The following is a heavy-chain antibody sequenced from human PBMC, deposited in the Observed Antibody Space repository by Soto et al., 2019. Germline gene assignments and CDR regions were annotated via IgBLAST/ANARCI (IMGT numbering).Heavy chain of an antibody. CDR1: GYTFTKFH. CDR2: IDPSGGVT. Sequence: GASVKVSCKASGYTFTKFHIHWVRQAPGQGLEWMGMIDPSGGVTRDAQRFQGRITMTSDTSTSSVYMELRGLTSEDTAVYYCARDVIGHYIYETIGYSFDHWGPGTLVTLSS. J-gene: IGHJ4*02. CDR3: ARDVIGHYIYETIGYSFDH. D-gene: IGHD3-10*01. V-gene: IGHV1-46*01.